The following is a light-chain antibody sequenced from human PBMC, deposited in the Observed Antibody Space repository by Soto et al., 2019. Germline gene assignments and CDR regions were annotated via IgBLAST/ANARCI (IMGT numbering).Light chain of an antibody. Sequence: DIQMTQSPSSLSASVGDRVTITCRASQGISNFLAWHQQKPGKVPKLLIYAASTLQSGVPSRFSGSGSGTDFTLTITSLQPEDVATYYCQKYKSAPWTCGQGTKVEIK. CDR1: QGISNF. J-gene: IGKJ1*01. V-gene: IGKV1-27*01. CDR2: AAS. CDR3: QKYKSAPWT.